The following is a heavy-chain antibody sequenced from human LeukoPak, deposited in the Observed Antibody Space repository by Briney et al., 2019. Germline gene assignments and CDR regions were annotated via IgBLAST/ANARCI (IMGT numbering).Heavy chain of an antibody. CDR3: ARTYSGSYYYYYYYMDV. Sequence: SGTLSLTCAVSGGSISSRNWWSWVRQPPGKGLEWIGEIYHSGSTYYNPSLKSRVTISVDTSKNQFSLKLSSVTAADTAVYYCARTYSGSYYYYYYYMDVWGKGTTVTVSS. V-gene: IGHV4-4*02. CDR1: GGSISSRNW. J-gene: IGHJ6*03. D-gene: IGHD1-26*01. CDR2: IYHSGST.